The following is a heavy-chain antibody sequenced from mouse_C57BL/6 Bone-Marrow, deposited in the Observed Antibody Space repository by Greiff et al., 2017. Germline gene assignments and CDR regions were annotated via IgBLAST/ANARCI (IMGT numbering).Heavy chain of an antibody. CDR2: IRSKSNNYAT. CDR1: GFSFNTYA. J-gene: IGHJ3*01. Sequence: EVQGVESGGGLVQPKGSLKLSCAASGFSFNTYAMNWVRQAPGKGLEWVARIRSKSNNYATYYADSVKNRFTISRDNSEIMLYRQMNNLKAEDTAMNYCLQSAWFAYWGQGTLVTVSA. V-gene: IGHV10-1*01. CDR3: LQSAWFAY.